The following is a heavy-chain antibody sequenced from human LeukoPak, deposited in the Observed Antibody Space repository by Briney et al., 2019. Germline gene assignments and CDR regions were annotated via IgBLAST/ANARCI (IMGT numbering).Heavy chain of an antibody. J-gene: IGHJ4*02. CDR2: IYYSGST. D-gene: IGHD1-26*01. V-gene: IGHV4-39*01. CDR1: GGSISSSSYS. Sequence: SETLSLTCTVSGGSISSSSYSWGWIRQPPGKGLEWIGSIYYSGSTYYNPSLKSRVTISVDTSKSQFSLKLSSVTAADTAVYYCASLSGSYGYWGQGTLVTVSS. CDR3: ASLSGSYGY.